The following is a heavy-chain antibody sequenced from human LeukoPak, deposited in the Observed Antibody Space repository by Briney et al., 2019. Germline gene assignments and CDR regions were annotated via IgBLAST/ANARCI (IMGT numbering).Heavy chain of an antibody. CDR3: ARVHVPPGYYFDY. D-gene: IGHD3-10*02. Sequence: SETLSLTCTVSGGSISSGGYYWSWIRQPPGKGLEWIGYMLHNAGTYFNPSLKSRATISVDTSKNQFSLNLSSVTAADTAVYYCARVHVPPGYYFDYWGLGTLVTVSS. V-gene: IGHV4-31*03. CDR1: GGSISSGGYY. J-gene: IGHJ4*02. CDR2: MLHNAGT.